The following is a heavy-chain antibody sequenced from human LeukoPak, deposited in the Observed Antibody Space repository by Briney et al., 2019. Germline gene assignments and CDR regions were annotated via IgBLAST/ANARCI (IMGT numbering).Heavy chain of an antibody. V-gene: IGHV3-23*01. CDR3: ATVLHTSMTTWAAFDT. J-gene: IGHJ3*02. Sequence: GGSLRLSCAASGLTFSNFAMTWVRQTPGKGLEWVSALSASGGGTFYAPSVKGRFTISRHNSKNTVSLQMNSLRAEDTALYYCATVLHTSMTTWAAFDTWGQGTMVTVSS. CDR1: GLTFSNFA. D-gene: IGHD5-18*01. CDR2: LSASGGGT.